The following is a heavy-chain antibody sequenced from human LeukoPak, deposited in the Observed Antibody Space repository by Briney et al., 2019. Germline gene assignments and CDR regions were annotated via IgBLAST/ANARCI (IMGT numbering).Heavy chain of an antibody. Sequence: PSETLSLTCTVSGGSISSGGYYWSWIRQHPGKGLEWIGYIYYSGSTYYNPSLKSRVTISVDTSKNQFSLKLSSVTAADTAVYYCARVPVDTAMIEYYYYGMDVWGQGTTVTVSS. CDR1: GGSISSGGYY. J-gene: IGHJ6*02. CDR3: ARVPVDTAMIEYYYYGMDV. V-gene: IGHV4-31*03. D-gene: IGHD5-18*01. CDR2: IYYSGST.